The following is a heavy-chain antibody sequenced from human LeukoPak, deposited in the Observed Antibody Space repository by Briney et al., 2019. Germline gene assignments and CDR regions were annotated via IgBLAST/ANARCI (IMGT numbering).Heavy chain of an antibody. CDR1: GYTFSSYW. CDR3: ARGRYGDFDY. D-gene: IGHD4-17*01. CDR2: INSDGSST. V-gene: IGHV3-74*01. Sequence: GGALRLSCAASGYTFSSYWMHWVRQAPGKGLVWVSRINSDGSSTSYAESVKGRFTIPRDNAKNTLYLQMNSLRAEDTAVYYCARGRYGDFDYWGQGTLVTVSS. J-gene: IGHJ4*02.